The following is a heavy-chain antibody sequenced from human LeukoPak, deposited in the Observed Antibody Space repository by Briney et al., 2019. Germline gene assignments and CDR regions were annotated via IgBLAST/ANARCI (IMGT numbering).Heavy chain of an antibody. CDR3: ARNNWGIDY. Sequence: GGTLRLSCAASGFTFSSYWMHWVRQAPGKGLVWVSRINSDGSSTSYADSVEGRFTISRDNARNTLYLQMNSLRAEDTAIYYCARNNWGIDYWGLGTLVTVSS. CDR1: GFTFSSYW. J-gene: IGHJ4*01. CDR2: INSDGSST. V-gene: IGHV3-74*01. D-gene: IGHD1/OR15-1a*01.